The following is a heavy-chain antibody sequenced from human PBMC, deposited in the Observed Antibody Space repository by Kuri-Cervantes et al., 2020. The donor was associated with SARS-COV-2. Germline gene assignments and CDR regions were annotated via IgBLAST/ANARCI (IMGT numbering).Heavy chain of an antibody. V-gene: IGHV1-8*03. D-gene: IGHD2/OR15-2a*01. CDR2: MNPNSGNT. Sequence: ASVMVSYKASGYTFTSYDINWVRQATGQGLEWMGWMNPNSGNTGYAQKFQGRVTITRNTSISTAYMELSSLRSEDTAVYYCARGLDHFLMDVWGKGTTVTVSS. CDR3: ARGLDHFLMDV. CDR1: GYTFTSYD. J-gene: IGHJ6*03.